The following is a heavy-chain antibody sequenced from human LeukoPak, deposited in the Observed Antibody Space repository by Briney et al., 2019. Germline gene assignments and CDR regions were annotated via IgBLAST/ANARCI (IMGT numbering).Heavy chain of an antibody. Sequence: ASVKVSCKASGYTFSGYHIHWVRQAPGQGLEWMGIINPSGGSTSYAQKFQGRVTMTRDTSTSTVYMELSSLRSEDTAVYYCARDQTNGNPFSFDPWGQGTLVTVSS. CDR3: ARDQTNGNPFSFDP. CDR2: INPSGGST. V-gene: IGHV1-46*01. CDR1: GYTFSGYH. J-gene: IGHJ5*02. D-gene: IGHD4-23*01.